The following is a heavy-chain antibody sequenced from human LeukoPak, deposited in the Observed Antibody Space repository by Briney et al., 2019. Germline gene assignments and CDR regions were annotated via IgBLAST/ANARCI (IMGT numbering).Heavy chain of an antibody. V-gene: IGHV4-59*01. CDR2: IYYTGST. J-gene: IGHJ4*02. CDR3: ARGYYYDYSGPDFDY. D-gene: IGHD3-22*01. Sequence: SETLSLTCSVSGGSIISYYWSWILQPPGKGLEWLGYIYYTGSTNSNPSLKSRVTISVDTSKNQFSLRLTSVTAADTAVYYCARGYYYDYSGPDFDYWGQGTLVTVSS. CDR1: GGSIISYY.